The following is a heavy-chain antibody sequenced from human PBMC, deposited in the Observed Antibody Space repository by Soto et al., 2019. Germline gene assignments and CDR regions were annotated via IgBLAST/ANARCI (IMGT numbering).Heavy chain of an antibody. CDR2: ISYDGSNK. CDR1: GFTFSSYA. Sequence: QVQLVESGGGVVQPGRSLRLSCAASGFTFSSYAMHWVRQAPGKGLEWVAVISYDGSNKYYADSVKGRFTISRDNSKNTLYLQMNSLRAEDTAVYYCARDLTTVTTQGGGWGQGTLVTVFS. V-gene: IGHV3-30-3*01. J-gene: IGHJ4*02. D-gene: IGHD4-17*01. CDR3: ARDLTTVTTQGGG.